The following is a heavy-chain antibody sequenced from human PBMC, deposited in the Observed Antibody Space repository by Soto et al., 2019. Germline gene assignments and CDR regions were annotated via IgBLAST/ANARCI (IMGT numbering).Heavy chain of an antibody. Sequence: QVQLVQSGTEVKKPGASVKVSCKASGYTFLDFYIHWVRQAPGQGLEWMGFINPSGGGTTYAQQFQGRLTMTRDTSTSTVYMELISLRSEDTAIYYCARDKPFSAGCWGQGTLVT. CDR3: ARDKPFSAGC. J-gene: IGHJ4*02. D-gene: IGHD3-3*02. V-gene: IGHV1-46*01. CDR1: GYTFLDFY. CDR2: INPSGGGT.